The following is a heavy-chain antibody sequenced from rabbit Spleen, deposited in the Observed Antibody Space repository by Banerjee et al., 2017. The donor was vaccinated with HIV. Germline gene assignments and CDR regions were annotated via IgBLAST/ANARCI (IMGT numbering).Heavy chain of an antibody. CDR1: GFSFNSGYD. D-gene: IGHD8-1*01. Sequence: QEQLVESGGGLVQPGGSLKLSCKASGFSFNSGYDMCWVRQAPGKGLEWIACVYNGDSGSRTYYATWAKGRFTISKTSTTVTLQMTSLTAADTATYFCARDGTGGSYFALWGPGTLVTVS. V-gene: IGHV1S45*01. CDR3: ARDGTGGSYFAL. J-gene: IGHJ4*01. CDR2: VYNGDSGSRT.